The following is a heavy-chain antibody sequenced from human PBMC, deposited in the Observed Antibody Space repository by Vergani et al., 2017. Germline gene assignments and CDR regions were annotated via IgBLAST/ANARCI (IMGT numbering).Heavy chain of an antibody. CDR1: GFVFTNYG. J-gene: IGHJ6*03. CDR2: ITFDGSHQ. CDR3: ARDVWDCSGIRCFLQTGECYYMDF. D-gene: IGHD3-16*01. Sequence: QLVESGGGVAQPGRSLRLSCVTSGFVFTNYGMHWVRPAPGRGLEWVAFITFDGSHQYYVDSVKGRFTVSRDNSKNTLYLQLSSLIVDDTATYYCARDVWDCSGIRCFLQTGECYYMDFWGQGTTVTVSS. V-gene: IGHV3-33*05.